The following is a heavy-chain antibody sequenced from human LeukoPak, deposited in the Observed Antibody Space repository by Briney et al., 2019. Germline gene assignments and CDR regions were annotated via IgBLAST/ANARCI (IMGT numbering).Heavy chain of an antibody. CDR2: VNHSGYT. Sequence: SETLSLTCAVSGTSTSAYYWSWIRQPPGKGLEWIGEVNHSGYTNDNPSLKSRVTISVDTSKNQFSLRLRSMTAADTAVYFCATLTTGHDFWGQGTLVTVSS. CDR3: ATLTTGHDF. J-gene: IGHJ4*02. V-gene: IGHV4-34*01. CDR1: GTSTSAYY. D-gene: IGHD4-17*01.